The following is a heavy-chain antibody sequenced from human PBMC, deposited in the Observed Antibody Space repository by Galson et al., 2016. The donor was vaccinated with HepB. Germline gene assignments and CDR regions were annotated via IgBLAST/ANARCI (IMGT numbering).Heavy chain of an antibody. Sequence: SLRLSCAGSGFTLSRHSMNWVRQAPGKGLEWTSYISITSTTKYYADSVKGRFTISRDNAKNSLYLQMNSLRDEDTAVYYCARDDRWYYYDSSGYYYGAFDMWGQGTMVAVSS. D-gene: IGHD3-22*01. CDR3: ARDDRWYYYDSSGYYYGAFDM. CDR2: ISITSTTK. V-gene: IGHV3-48*02. CDR1: GFTLSRHS. J-gene: IGHJ3*02.